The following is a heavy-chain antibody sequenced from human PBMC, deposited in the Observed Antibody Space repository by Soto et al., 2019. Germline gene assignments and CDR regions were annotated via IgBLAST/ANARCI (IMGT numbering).Heavy chain of an antibody. CDR3: ARASSSWPTYYYYGMDV. V-gene: IGHV3-74*01. J-gene: IGHJ6*02. CDR2: INSDGSST. Sequence: GGSLRLSCAASGFTFSSYWMHWVRQAPGKGLVWVSRINSDGSSTSYADSVKGRFTISRDNAKNTLYLQMNSLRAEDTAVYYCARASSSWPTYYYYGMDVWGQGTTVTVSS. D-gene: IGHD6-13*01. CDR1: GFTFSSYW.